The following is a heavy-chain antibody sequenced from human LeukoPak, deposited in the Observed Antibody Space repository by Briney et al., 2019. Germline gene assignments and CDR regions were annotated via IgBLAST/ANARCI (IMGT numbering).Heavy chain of an antibody. Sequence: PSETLSLTCTVSGGSISSYYWSWIRQPAGKGLEWIGRIYTSGSTNYNPSLKSRVTMSVDTSKNQFSLKLSSVTAADTAVYYCARESRIQLWLSLDYWGQGTLVTVSP. CDR3: ARESRIQLWLSLDY. D-gene: IGHD5-18*01. J-gene: IGHJ4*02. CDR1: GGSISSYY. CDR2: IYTSGST. V-gene: IGHV4-4*07.